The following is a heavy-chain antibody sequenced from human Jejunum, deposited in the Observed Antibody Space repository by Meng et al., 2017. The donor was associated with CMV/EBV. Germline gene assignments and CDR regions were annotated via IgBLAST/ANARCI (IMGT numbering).Heavy chain of an antibody. CDR3: AHRGYDFWVGLSDRHLNRFDP. Sequence: GGLGLAWSPHSPGQALEWLALIYWNDHTFYSPSLKNRLTVTRDTSKHQVVLTMTNMDPMDTSTYYCAHRGYDFWVGLSDRHLNRFDPWGQGTLVTVSS. D-gene: IGHD3-3*01. CDR2: IYWNDHT. V-gene: IGHV2-5*01. J-gene: IGHJ5*02. CDR1: GGLG.